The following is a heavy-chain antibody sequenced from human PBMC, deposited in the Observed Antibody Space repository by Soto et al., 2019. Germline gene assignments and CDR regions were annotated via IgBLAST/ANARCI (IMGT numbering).Heavy chain of an antibody. CDR2: ISGNNGAT. V-gene: IGHV1-18*04. D-gene: IGHD1-1*01. CDR3: VRDLKYPRVTGNWFDS. CDR1: GYTFANYG. J-gene: IGHJ5*01. Sequence: QVQLMQYGNEVKKPAASVTVSCKASGYTFANYGISWVRQAPGQGLEWLGWISGNNGATNFAPKVPDRITMTLDTSNGVASLFLRSLRSDNAAIYYCVRDLKYPRVTGNWFDSWGQGTLVTVSS.